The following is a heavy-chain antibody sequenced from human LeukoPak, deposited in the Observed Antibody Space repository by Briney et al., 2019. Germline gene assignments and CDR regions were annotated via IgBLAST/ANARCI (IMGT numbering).Heavy chain of an antibody. D-gene: IGHD3-3*01. V-gene: IGHV4-61*02. J-gene: IGHJ5*02. CDR2: IETSGST. CDR3: ARIVPISITTYGTNWFDP. Sequence: SETLSLTCTVSGGSISSSSYYWTWIRQPAGKGLEWIGRIETSGSTRYNPSLKSRVSMSVETSKNQFSLRLSSVTAADTAVYYCARIVPISITTYGTNWFDPWGQGTLVTVSS. CDR1: GGSISSSSYY.